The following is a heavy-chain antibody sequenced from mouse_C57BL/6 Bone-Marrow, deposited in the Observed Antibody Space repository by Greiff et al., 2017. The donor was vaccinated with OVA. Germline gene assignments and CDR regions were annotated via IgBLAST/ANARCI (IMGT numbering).Heavy chain of an antibody. D-gene: IGHD2-4*01. CDR2: IDPSSCFT. CDR3: ARDYDLDY. Sequence: QVQLHQPGAALVKPGASVKLSCKASGYTFTRYWMPWVKQRPGQGLEWIGEIDPSSCFTNSTQKFKGKATLTVDTSASTAYMQLSSLTSEDSAVYYCARDYDLDYWGQGTTLTVSS. V-gene: IGHV1-50*01. CDR1: GYTFTRYW. J-gene: IGHJ2*01.